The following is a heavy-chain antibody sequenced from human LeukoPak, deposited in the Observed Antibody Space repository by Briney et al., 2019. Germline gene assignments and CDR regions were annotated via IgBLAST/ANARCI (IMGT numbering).Heavy chain of an antibody. J-gene: IGHJ4*02. CDR1: GGSISSGGYY. CDR3: ASPRGYSYGYFDY. D-gene: IGHD5-18*01. CDR2: INHSGST. Sequence: PSQTLSLTCTVSGGSISSGGYYWSWIRQPPGKGLEWIGEINHSGSTNYNPSLKSRVTISVDTSKNQFSLKLSSVTAADTAVYYCASPRGYSYGYFDYWGQGTLVTVSS. V-gene: IGHV4-30-2*01.